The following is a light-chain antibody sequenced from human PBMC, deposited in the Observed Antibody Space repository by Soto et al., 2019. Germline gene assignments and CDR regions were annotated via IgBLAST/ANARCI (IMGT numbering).Light chain of an antibody. CDR2: AAS. Sequence: DIQMTQSPSSLSASVGDRVTITCRASQSISSYLNWYQQKPAKAPKLLIYAASSLQSGVPSRFSGSGAGTDFTLTISSLQPEDFATYYCQQSYSTPRVTFGPGTKVDIK. CDR1: QSISSY. J-gene: IGKJ3*01. V-gene: IGKV1-39*01. CDR3: QQSYSTPRVT.